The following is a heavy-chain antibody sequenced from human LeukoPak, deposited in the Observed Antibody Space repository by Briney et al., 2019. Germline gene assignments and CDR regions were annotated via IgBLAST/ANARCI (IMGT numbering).Heavy chain of an antibody. D-gene: IGHD4-11*01. CDR2: IYYSGST. J-gene: IGHJ6*03. CDR3: ARAGDYSKVVGPKLYYYSYMDV. Sequence: SETLSLTCTVSGGSISSSSYYWGWIRQPPGKGLEWIGSIYYSGSTYYNPSLKSRVTISVDTSKNQFSLKLSSVTAADTAVYYCARAGDYSKVVGPKLYYYSYMDVWGKGTTVTVSS. CDR1: GGSISSSSYY. V-gene: IGHV4-39*07.